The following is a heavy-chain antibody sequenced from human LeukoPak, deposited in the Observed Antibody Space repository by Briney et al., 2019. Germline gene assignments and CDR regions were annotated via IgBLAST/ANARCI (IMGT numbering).Heavy chain of an antibody. Sequence: SETLSLTCTVSGASISSGSYYWSWIRQPPGKGLEWIGYIYYSGSTNYNPSLKSRVTISVDTSKNQFSLKLSSVTAADTAVYYCASVGGATTAFDIWGQGTMVTVSS. J-gene: IGHJ3*02. CDR2: IYYSGST. CDR1: GASISSGSYY. CDR3: ASVGGATTAFDI. V-gene: IGHV4-61*01. D-gene: IGHD1-26*01.